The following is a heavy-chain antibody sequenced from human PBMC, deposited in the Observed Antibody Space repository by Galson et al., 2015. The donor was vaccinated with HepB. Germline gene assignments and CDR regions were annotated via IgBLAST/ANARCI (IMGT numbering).Heavy chain of an antibody. V-gene: IGHV3-30*18. CDR1: GFTFSSYG. CDR2: ISYDGSNK. CDR3: AKDQDIVVVPAAMPDHGY. Sequence: SLRLSCAASGFTFSSYGMHWVRQAPGKGLEWVAVISYDGSNKYYADSVKGRFTISRDNSKNTLYLQMNSLRAEDTAVYYCAKDQDIVVVPAAMPDHGYWDQGTLVTVSS. D-gene: IGHD2-2*01. J-gene: IGHJ4*02.